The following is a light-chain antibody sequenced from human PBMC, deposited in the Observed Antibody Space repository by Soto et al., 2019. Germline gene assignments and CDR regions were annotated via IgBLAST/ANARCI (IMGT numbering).Light chain of an antibody. CDR1: QGISSY. CDR2: AAS. V-gene: IGKV1-9*01. J-gene: IGKJ1*01. Sequence: DIQLTQSPSFRSASVGDRVTITCRASQGISSYLAWYQQKPGKAPKLLIYAASTLQSGVPSRFSGSGSGTEFTLTISSLQPEDFATYYCQQLNSYSWTFGQGTKVEIK. CDR3: QQLNSYSWT.